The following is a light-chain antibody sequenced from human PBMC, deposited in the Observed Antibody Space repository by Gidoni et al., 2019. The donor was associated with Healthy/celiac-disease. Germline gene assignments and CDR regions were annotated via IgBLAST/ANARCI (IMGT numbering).Light chain of an antibody. Sequence: EIVLTQSPDTLSLSPVERAPLSCRASQSVSSSYLAWYQQKPGQAPRLLIYGASSRATGIPDRFSGSGSGTDFTLTISRLEPEDFAVYYCQQYGSSPQGTFGQGTRLEIK. CDR2: GAS. CDR3: QQYGSSPQGT. V-gene: IGKV3-20*01. J-gene: IGKJ5*01. CDR1: QSVSSSY.